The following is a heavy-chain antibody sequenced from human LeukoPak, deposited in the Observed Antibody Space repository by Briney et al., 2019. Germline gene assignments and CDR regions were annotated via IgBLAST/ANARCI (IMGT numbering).Heavy chain of an antibody. CDR3: ARAFPHRISSSTGFDY. J-gene: IGHJ4*02. D-gene: IGHD6-13*01. CDR1: GYTFTGYY. V-gene: IGHV1-2*02. CDR2: INPNSGGT. Sequence: ASVKVSCKASGYTFTGYYMHWVRQAPGQGLEWMGWINPNSGGTNYAQKFQGRVTMTRDTSISTAYMELSRLRSDDTAVYYCARAFPHRISSSTGFDYWGQGTLVTVSS.